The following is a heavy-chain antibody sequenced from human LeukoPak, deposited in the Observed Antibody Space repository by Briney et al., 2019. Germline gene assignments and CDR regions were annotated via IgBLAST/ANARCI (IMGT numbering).Heavy chain of an antibody. J-gene: IGHJ6*03. CDR1: GFTFSSYW. D-gene: IGHD3-10*01. Sequence: GGSLRLSCAASGFTFSSYWMGWVRQAPGKGLEWVSNIKQDGSEKYYVDSVKGRFTISRDNAKNSLYLQMNSLRAEDTAVYYCARDSSYYYGSGYMDVWGKGTTVTVSS. CDR2: IKQDGSEK. CDR3: ARDSSYYYGSGYMDV. V-gene: IGHV3-7*01.